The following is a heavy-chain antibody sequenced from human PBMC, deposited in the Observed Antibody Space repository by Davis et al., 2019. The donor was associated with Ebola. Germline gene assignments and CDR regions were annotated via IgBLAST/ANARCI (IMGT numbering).Heavy chain of an antibody. Sequence: GGSLRLSCAASGFTFNSYSMSWVRQAPGKGLEWVSYISSSGSTIYYADSVKGRFTISRDNAKSSLYLQMNSLRDEETAVYYCARVRGSGWRFDYWGQGTLVSVSS. CDR1: GFTFNSYS. V-gene: IGHV3-48*02. CDR2: ISSSGSTI. J-gene: IGHJ4*02. D-gene: IGHD6-19*01. CDR3: ARVRGSGWRFDY.